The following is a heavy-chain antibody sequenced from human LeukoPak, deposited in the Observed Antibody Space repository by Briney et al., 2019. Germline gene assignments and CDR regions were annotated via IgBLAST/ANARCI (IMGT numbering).Heavy chain of an antibody. CDR3: ARGAWAFDI. CDR1: GYTFAGYY. Sequence: ASVKVSCKASGYTFAGYYMHWVRQAPGQGLEWMGRINPNSGGTNYAQKFQGRVTMTRETSISTAYMELGRLRSDDTAVYYCARGAWAFDIWGQGTMVTVSS. J-gene: IGHJ3*02. CDR2: INPNSGGT. V-gene: IGHV1-2*06.